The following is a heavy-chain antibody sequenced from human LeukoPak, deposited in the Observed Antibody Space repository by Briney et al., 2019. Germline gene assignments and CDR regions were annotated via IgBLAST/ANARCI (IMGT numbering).Heavy chain of an antibody. D-gene: IGHD1-7*01. CDR2: IYYSGST. Sequence: KPSETLSLTCTVSGGSISSYYWSWIRQPPGKGLEWIGYIYYSGSTYYNPSLKSRVTISVDTSKNQFSLKLSSVTAADTAVYYCASVITGTTGDLYFDYWGQGTLVTVSS. V-gene: IGHV4-30-4*01. J-gene: IGHJ4*02. CDR3: ASVITGTTGDLYFDY. CDR1: GGSISSYY.